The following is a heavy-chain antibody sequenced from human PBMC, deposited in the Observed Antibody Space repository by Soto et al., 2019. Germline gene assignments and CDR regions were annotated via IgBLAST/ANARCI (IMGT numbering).Heavy chain of an antibody. V-gene: IGHV1-69*06. D-gene: IGHD2-2*01. CDR3: ATYCSSTSCYYPRWFDP. CDR1: GGTFSSYA. CDR2: IIPIFGTA. Sequence: SVKVSCKASGGTFSSYAISWVRQAPGQGLEWMGGIIPIFGTANYAQKFQGRVTITADKSTSTAYMELSSLRSEDTAVYYCATYCSSTSCYYPRWFDPWGQGTLVTVSS. J-gene: IGHJ5*02.